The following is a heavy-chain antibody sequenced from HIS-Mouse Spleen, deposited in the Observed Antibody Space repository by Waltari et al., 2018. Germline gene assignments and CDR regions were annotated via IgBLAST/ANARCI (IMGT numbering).Heavy chain of an antibody. CDR2: IYYSGST. J-gene: IGHJ4*02. Sequence: QLQLQESGPGLVKPSETLSLTCTVSGGSISSSSYYWGWIRQPPGEGREWIGSIYYSGSTYYNPPLKSRVTISVDTSKNQFSLKLSSVTAADTAVYYCARDPRWNDGIDYWGQGTLVTVSS. D-gene: IGHD1-1*01. CDR3: ARDPRWNDGIDY. V-gene: IGHV4-39*07. CDR1: GGSISSSSYY.